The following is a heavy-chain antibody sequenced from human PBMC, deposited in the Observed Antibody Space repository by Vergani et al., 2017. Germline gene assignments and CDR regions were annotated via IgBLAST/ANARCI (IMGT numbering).Heavy chain of an antibody. J-gene: IGHJ4*02. CDR2: IIPIFGTA. D-gene: IGHD3-10*01. V-gene: IGHV1-69*12. CDR1: GGTFSSYA. Sequence: QVQLVQSGAEVKKPGSSVKVSCKASGGTFSSYAISWVRQAPGQGLEWMGGIIPIFGTANYAQKFQGRFTITADESTSTAYMELSSLRSEDTAVYYCARDISITMVRGVITLDYWGQGTLVTVSS. CDR3: ARDISITMVRGVITLDY.